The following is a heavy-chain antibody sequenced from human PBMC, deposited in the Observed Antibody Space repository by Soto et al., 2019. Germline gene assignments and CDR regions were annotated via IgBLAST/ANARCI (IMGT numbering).Heavy chain of an antibody. CDR2: LVDSSGRT. CDR1: GFTFSSYA. CDR3: GQWLRSGNYCCYR. Sequence: PGGSLRLSCAASGFTFSSYAMSWVRQAPGKGPEWVSLVDSSGRTFYTDSVKGRFTVSRDNSENTADLQMNNLRDEDTAVYYWGQWLRSGNYCCYRWRQGTLIT. D-gene: IGHD1-26*01. J-gene: IGHJ5*02. V-gene: IGHV3-23*01.